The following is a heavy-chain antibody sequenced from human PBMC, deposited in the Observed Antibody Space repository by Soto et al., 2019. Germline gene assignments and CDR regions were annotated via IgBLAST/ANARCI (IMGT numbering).Heavy chain of an antibody. D-gene: IGHD5-12*01. CDR3: AHQYSGYDSDYYYGMDV. CDR2: IYWNDDK. V-gene: IGHV2-5*01. CDR1: GFSLSTSGVG. Sequence: VSGPTLVSPTQTLTLTCTFSGFSLSTSGVGVGWIRQPPGKALEWLALIYWNDDKRYSPSLKSRLTITKDTSKNQVVLTMTNMDPVDTATYYCAHQYSGYDSDYYYGMDVWGQGTTVTVSS. J-gene: IGHJ6*02.